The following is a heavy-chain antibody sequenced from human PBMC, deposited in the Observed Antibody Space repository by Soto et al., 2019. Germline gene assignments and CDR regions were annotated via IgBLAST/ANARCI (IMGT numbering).Heavy chain of an antibody. CDR3: ANEDLVVDPGSTPLYLCHGMDV. V-gene: IGHV4-30-4*01. CDR1: GGSISSGDYY. J-gene: IGHJ6*02. CDR2: IYCGYNT. Sequence: LSLTCTVSGGSISSGDYYLSWIRQPPGKGPEWIGYIYCGYNTYYNPSIQSRVSISIDTSRTQCSMKMNSGTAADTAVYYCANEDLVVDPGSTPLYLCHGMDVSGPGTTVTVSS. D-gene: IGHD2-15*01.